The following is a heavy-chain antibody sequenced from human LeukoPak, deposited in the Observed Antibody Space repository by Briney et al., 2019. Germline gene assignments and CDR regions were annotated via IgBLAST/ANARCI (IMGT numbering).Heavy chain of an antibody. J-gene: IGHJ4*02. CDR2: INTDGSST. CDR3: AKDRNYGSGSLDY. D-gene: IGHD3-10*01. CDR1: GFTFSHYW. Sequence: GGSLRLSCAASGFTFSHYWMHWVRQAPGKGLVWVSRINTDGSSTSHADSVKGRFTISRDNAKNTLYLQMNSLRAEDTAVYYCAKDRNYGSGSLDYWGQGTLVTVPS. V-gene: IGHV3-74*01.